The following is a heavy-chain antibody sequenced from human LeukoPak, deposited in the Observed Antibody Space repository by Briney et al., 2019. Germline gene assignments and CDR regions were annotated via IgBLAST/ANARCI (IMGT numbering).Heavy chain of an antibody. D-gene: IGHD2-15*01. CDR3: VRGGESTWS. V-gene: IGHV3-30*02. Sequence: GGSLRPSCTASGFTFSGYCMHWVRQAPGKGLEWVALMRYDGSTYYYADSVQGRFTISRHNSKNTLYLQMNSLRAEETAVYYCVRGGESTWSWGQGTLVAVSS. J-gene: IGHJ5*02. CDR1: GFTFSGYC. CDR2: MRYDGSTY.